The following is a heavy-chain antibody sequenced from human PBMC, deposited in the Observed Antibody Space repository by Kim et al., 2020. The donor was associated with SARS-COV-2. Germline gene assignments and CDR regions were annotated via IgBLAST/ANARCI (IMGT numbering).Heavy chain of an antibody. Sequence: GESLKISCKGSGYSFTSYWISWVRQMNGKGLEWMGRIDLSDSYTNYSPSFQGHVTISADKSISTAYLQWSSLKASDTAMYYCASSGSPYGMDVWGQGTTVTVSS. CDR1: GYSFTSYW. J-gene: IGHJ6*02. V-gene: IGHV5-10-1*01. CDR3: ASSGSPYGMDV. D-gene: IGHD7-27*01. CDR2: IDLSDSYT.